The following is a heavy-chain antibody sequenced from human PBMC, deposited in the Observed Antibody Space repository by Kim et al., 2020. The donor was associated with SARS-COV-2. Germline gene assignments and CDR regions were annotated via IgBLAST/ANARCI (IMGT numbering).Heavy chain of an antibody. V-gene: IGHV3-11*03. Sequence: GGSLRLSCAASGFTFSEYYMSWIRQAPGKGLEWVSYISSSSSYTNYADSVKGRFTISRDNAKNSLYLQMNSLRAEDTAVYYCAGHRDWAMTYAFDIWGQGTMVTVSS. CDR1: GFTFSEYY. D-gene: IGHD2-21*01. CDR3: AGHRDWAMTYAFDI. J-gene: IGHJ3*02. CDR2: ISSSSSYT.